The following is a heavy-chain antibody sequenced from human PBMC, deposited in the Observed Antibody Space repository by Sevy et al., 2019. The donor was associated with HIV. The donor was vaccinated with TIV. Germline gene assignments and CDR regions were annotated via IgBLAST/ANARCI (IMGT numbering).Heavy chain of an antibody. D-gene: IGHD5-18*01. J-gene: IGHJ3*01. CDR2: IRSMADGGTA. V-gene: IGHV3-15*01. CDR1: GFTFSNAW. Sequence: GGSLRLSCAASGFTFSNAWMSWVRQAPGKGLEWVGRIRSMADGGTADYAAPLKDRFTIARDDSKNTLYLQISSLETEDTGVYYCTTGGTAEAFDVWGRGTMVTVSS. CDR3: TTGGTAEAFDV.